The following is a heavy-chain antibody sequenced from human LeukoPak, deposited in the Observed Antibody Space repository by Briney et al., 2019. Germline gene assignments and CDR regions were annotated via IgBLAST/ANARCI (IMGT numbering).Heavy chain of an antibody. CDR1: GFTFSGSA. CDR3: SITYDSNGWLFDY. D-gene: IGHD3-22*01. Sequence: GGSLRLSCAASGFTFSGSAMHSVRQASGKGLEWVGRIGSKTNCYATTYAASVKGRFTISSYDSKNTAYLQMNSLKTQYTAVYYCSITYDSNGWLFDYWGQGTLVTDSS. CDR2: IGSKTNCYAT. J-gene: IGHJ4*02. V-gene: IGHV3-73*01.